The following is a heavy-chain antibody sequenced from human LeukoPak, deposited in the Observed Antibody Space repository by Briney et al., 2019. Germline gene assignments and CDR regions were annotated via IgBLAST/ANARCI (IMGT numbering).Heavy chain of an antibody. CDR3: AKEGPSGWVPNF. Sequence: ASVKVSCKASGYTFTDYYIHWVRQAPGHGLEWMGWINPKNGDTDIAPKLGGLVTMTRDTSIATAFLDLTRLTSDDTAVYSCAKEGPSGWVPNFWGPGTLVTVSS. J-gene: IGHJ4*02. D-gene: IGHD6-19*01. V-gene: IGHV1-2*04. CDR1: GYTFTDYY. CDR2: INPKNGDT.